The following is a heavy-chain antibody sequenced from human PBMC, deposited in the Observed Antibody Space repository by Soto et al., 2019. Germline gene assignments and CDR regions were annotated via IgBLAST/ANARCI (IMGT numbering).Heavy chain of an antibody. V-gene: IGHV3-48*02. J-gene: IGHJ4*02. Sequence: GGSLRLSCAASGFTFSGYSVNWVRQAPGKGLERVSYISSGSKTIYYAESVKGRFTVSRDNARNSQYLQMNSLRDEDTAVYYCAREDILGVRSFDYWGQGTLVTVSS. CDR1: GFTFSGYS. CDR3: AREDILGVRSFDY. CDR2: ISSGSKTI. D-gene: IGHD3-9*01.